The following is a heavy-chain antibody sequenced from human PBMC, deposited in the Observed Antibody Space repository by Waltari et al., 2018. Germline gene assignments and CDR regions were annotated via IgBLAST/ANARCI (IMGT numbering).Heavy chain of an antibody. J-gene: IGHJ4*02. Sequence: QVQLQESGPGLVKPSGTLSLTCAVSGGPLSSSNWWSWVRQPPGKGLEWIGEIYHSGSTNYNPSLKSRVTISVDKSKNQFSLKLSSVTAADTAVYYCATYPTFRQQDADYWGQGTLVTVSS. CDR1: GGPLSSSNW. V-gene: IGHV4-4*02. D-gene: IGHD6-13*01. CDR3: ATYPTFRQQDADY. CDR2: IYHSGST.